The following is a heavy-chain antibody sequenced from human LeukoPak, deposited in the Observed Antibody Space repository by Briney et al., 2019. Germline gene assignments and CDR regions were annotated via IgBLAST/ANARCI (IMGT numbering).Heavy chain of an antibody. Sequence: GRSLRLSCAASGFTFSSYAMHWVRQAPGKGLEWVAVISYDGSSKYYADSVKGRFTISRDNSKNTLYLQMNSLRAEDTAVYYCARARSSYGYGDAFDIWGQGTMVTVSS. CDR2: ISYDGSSK. CDR1: GFTFSSYA. D-gene: IGHD5-18*01. V-gene: IGHV3-30*04. J-gene: IGHJ3*02. CDR3: ARARSSYGYGDAFDI.